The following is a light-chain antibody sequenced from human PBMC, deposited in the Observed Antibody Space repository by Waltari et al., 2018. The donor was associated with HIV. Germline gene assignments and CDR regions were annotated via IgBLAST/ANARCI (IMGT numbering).Light chain of an antibody. V-gene: IGLV2-14*03. CDR2: DVN. CDR3: NSYVAADTRI. CDR1: SSDVGSYKS. Sequence: QSALTQPASVSGSPGQSITISCTGTSSDVGSYKSVSWFQQHPDKAPKLIIYDVNNRPSGISTHFSGSKSGNTASLTISGLLADDEAEYFCNSYVAADTRIFGPGTKVTVL. J-gene: IGLJ1*01.